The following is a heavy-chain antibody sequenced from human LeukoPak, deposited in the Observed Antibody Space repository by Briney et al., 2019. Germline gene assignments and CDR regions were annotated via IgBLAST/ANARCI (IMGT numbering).Heavy chain of an antibody. CDR1: GFSFSAYW. V-gene: IGHV3-7*03. J-gene: IGHJ3*02. CDR3: AKFSAFDI. Sequence: GGSLRLSCAASGFSFSAYWMTWVRQAPGTGLEWVANINPAGTETYYVDSVKGRFTISRDNAKNSLYLQMNRLRAEDTALYYCAKFSAFDIWGQGTMVTVSS. CDR2: INPAGTET.